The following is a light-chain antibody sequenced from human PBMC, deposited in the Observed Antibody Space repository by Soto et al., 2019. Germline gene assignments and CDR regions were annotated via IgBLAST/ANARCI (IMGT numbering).Light chain of an antibody. CDR1: QSVSSSY. Sequence: EIVLTQSPGTLSLSSGERATLSCRAIQSVSSSYLAWYQQKPGQAPRLLIYGASSRATGIPDRFSGSGSGTEFTLTISSLQPEDFAFYYCQQYNNWPPFTFGPGTKVDIK. CDR2: GAS. J-gene: IGKJ3*01. CDR3: QQYNNWPPFT. V-gene: IGKV3-20*01.